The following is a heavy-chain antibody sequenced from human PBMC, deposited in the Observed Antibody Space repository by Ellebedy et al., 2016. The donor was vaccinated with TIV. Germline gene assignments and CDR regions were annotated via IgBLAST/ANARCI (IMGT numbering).Heavy chain of an antibody. J-gene: IGHJ4*02. CDR1: GGPFNGYY. V-gene: IGHV4-34*01. CDR2: ITHSGST. CDR3: ARGLARDY. Sequence: MPSETLSLTCAVYGGPFNGYYWSWIRQPPGKGLEWIGEITHSGSTNYNPSLKSRVTISVDTSKNQFSLNLSSVTAADTAVYYCARGLARDYWGQGTLVTVSS.